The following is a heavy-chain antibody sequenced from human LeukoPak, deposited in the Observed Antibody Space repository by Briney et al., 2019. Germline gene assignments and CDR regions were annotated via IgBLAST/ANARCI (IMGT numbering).Heavy chain of an antibody. Sequence: KPGGSLTLSCAASGFTFSKNYMGCIRQAPGKGREWISYIVNSGGTTSYADSVQGRFTISSDDAKNSLYLQMNSLRAEDTAVYDCAGGYGSGSYSAWGQGIPATVSS. CDR3: AGGYGSGSYSA. J-gene: IGHJ5*02. CDR2: IVNSGGTT. D-gene: IGHD3-10*01. CDR1: GFTFSKNY. V-gene: IGHV3-11*01.